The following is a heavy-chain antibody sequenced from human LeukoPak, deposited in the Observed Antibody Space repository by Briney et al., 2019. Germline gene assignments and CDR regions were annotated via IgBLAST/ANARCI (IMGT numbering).Heavy chain of an antibody. Sequence: SQTLSLTCTVSGGSISSGSYYWSWIRQPAGKGLEWIGRIYTSGSTNYNPSLKSRVTISVDTSKNQFSLKLSSVTAADTAVYYCAVIAVAGPALVDYWGQGTLVTVSS. D-gene: IGHD6-19*01. CDR2: IYTSGST. CDR3: AVIAVAGPALVDY. V-gene: IGHV4-61*02. CDR1: GGSISSGSYY. J-gene: IGHJ4*02.